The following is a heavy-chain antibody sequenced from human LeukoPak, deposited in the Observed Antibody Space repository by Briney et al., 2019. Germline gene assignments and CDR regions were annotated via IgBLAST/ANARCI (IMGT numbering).Heavy chain of an antibody. J-gene: IGHJ2*01. Sequence: PGGSLRLSCAASGFTFGTFGMHWVRQAPEKGLEWVSTIHGGGDVTYYADSVKGRFTISRDNSRNTLYLQMNSLRAEDTAVYYCAKALSSSFYYFDLGGRGTLVTVSS. CDR3: AKALSSSFYYFDL. V-gene: IGHV3-23*01. CDR2: IHGGGDVT. CDR1: GFTFGTFG. D-gene: IGHD3-16*02.